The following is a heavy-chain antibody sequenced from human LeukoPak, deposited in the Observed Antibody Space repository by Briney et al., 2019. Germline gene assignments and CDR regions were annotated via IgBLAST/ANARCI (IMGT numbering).Heavy chain of an antibody. D-gene: IGHD2-2*01. CDR3: ARDPGGYCSSTSCPLYY. V-gene: IGHV1-69*13. CDR2: IIPIFGTA. CDR1: GGTFSSYA. J-gene: IGHJ4*02. Sequence: SVKVSCKASGGTFSSYAISWVRQAPGQGLEWMGGIIPIFGTADYAQKFQGRVTITADESTSTAYMELSSLRSEDTAVYYCARDPGGYCSSTSCPLYYWGQRTLVTVSS.